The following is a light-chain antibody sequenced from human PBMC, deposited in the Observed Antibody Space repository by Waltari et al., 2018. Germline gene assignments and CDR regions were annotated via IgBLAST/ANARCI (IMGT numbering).Light chain of an antibody. CDR2: VAS. CDR1: QSLLHSNGYNY. CDR3: KQGLQSPDT. V-gene: IGKV2-28*01. Sequence: DIVMTQSPLSLLVPPGEPPSTPSGPSQSLLHSNGYNYLDWYVKKPGQSPQLLIYVASNRASGVPARFIGSGSGTDFTLKISRVEAEDVGIYYCKQGLQSPDTFGQGTRLEI. J-gene: IGKJ5*01.